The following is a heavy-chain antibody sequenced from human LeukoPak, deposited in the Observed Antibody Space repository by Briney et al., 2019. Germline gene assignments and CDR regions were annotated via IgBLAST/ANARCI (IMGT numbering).Heavy chain of an antibody. J-gene: IGHJ6*03. CDR1: GFTFSSYS. CDR3: ARDRGYSSTWSFGKHYYMDV. V-gene: IGHV3-21*01. CDR2: ISSSSSYI. D-gene: IGHD6-13*01. Sequence: GGSLRLSCAASGFTFSSYSMNWVRQAPGKGLEWVSSISSSSSYIYHADSVKGRFTISRDNAKNSLYLQMNSLRAEDTAVYYCARDRGYSSTWSFGKHYYMDVWGKGTTVTVSS.